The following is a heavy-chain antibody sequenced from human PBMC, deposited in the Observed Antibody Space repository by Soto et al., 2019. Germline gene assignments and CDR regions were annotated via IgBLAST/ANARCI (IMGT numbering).Heavy chain of an antibody. D-gene: IGHD2-15*01. V-gene: IGHV4-31*03. CDR2: IYYSGST. Sequence: SETLSLTCTVSGGSISSGGYYWSWIRQHPGKGLEWIGYIYYSGSTYYNPSLKSRVTISVDTSKNQFSLKLSSVTAADTAVYYCARDRVGYCSGGSRYSRSWFDPWGQGTLVTVSS. CDR3: ARDRVGYCSGGSRYSRSWFDP. J-gene: IGHJ5*02. CDR1: GGSISSGGYY.